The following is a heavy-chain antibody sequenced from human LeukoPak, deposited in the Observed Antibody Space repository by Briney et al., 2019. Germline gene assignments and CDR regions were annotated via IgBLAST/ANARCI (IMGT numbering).Heavy chain of an antibody. Sequence: PGGSLRLSCAASGFAFSSYWMSWVRQAPGKGLEWVANIKQDGSEKYYVDSVKGRFTISRDNTKNSVYLQMNSVRAEDTAVYYCARDGFNYSPFDFWGQGTLVTVSS. D-gene: IGHD5-24*01. CDR2: IKQDGSEK. CDR3: ARDGFNYSPFDF. J-gene: IGHJ4*02. CDR1: GFAFSSYW. V-gene: IGHV3-7*03.